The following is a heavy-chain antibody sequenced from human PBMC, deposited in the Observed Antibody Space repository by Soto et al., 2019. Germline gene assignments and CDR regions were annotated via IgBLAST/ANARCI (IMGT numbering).Heavy chain of an antibody. Sequence: GGSLRLSCAASGFTFSSYSMNWVRQAPGKGLEWVSSISSSSSYIYYADSVKGRFTISRDNAKNSLYLQMNSLRAEDTAVYYCARSGYSGYASEFDYWGQGTLVTVSS. CDR3: ARSGYSGYASEFDY. CDR1: GFTFSSYS. V-gene: IGHV3-21*01. CDR2: ISSSSSYI. J-gene: IGHJ4*02. D-gene: IGHD5-12*01.